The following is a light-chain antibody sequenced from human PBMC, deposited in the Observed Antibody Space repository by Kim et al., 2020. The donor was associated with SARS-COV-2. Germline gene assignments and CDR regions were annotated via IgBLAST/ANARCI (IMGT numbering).Light chain of an antibody. CDR3: QAWDSSTAV. V-gene: IGLV3-1*01. Sequence: GSPGQTASISCSGDKLGDKFTSWYQQRAGQSPVVVIYQENRRPSGIPERFSGSISGNTATLTISGTQAVDDADYYCQAWDSSTAVFGGGTQLTVL. J-gene: IGLJ2*01. CDR1: KLGDKF. CDR2: QEN.